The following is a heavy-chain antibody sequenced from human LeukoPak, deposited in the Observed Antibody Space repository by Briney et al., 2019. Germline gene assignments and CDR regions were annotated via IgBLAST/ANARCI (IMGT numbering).Heavy chain of an antibody. Sequence: PSETLSLTCAVSGGSISSGGYSWSWIRQPPGKGLEWIGYIYHSGSTYYNPSLKSRVTISVDRSKNQFSLKLSSVTAADTAVYYCARDYGSGSYTDAFDIWGQGTMVTVSS. J-gene: IGHJ3*02. CDR3: ARDYGSGSYTDAFDI. CDR1: GGSISSGGYS. D-gene: IGHD3-10*01. V-gene: IGHV4-30-2*01. CDR2: IYHSGST.